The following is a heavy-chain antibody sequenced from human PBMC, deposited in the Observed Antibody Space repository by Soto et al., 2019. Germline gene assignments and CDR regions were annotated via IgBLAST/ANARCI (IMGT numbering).Heavy chain of an antibody. D-gene: IGHD2-21*02. J-gene: IGHJ4*02. CDR1: GGTFSSYA. CDR3: ARDTCGGNSVGICDYFDY. CDR2: IIPIFGTA. V-gene: IGHV1-69*01. Sequence: QVQLVQSGAEVKKPGSSVKVSCKVSGGTFSSYAISWVRQAPGQGLEWMGGIIPIFGTANYAQKFQGRVTITADESTSTAYMELSSLRSEDTAVYYCARDTCGGNSVGICDYFDYWGQGTLVTVSS.